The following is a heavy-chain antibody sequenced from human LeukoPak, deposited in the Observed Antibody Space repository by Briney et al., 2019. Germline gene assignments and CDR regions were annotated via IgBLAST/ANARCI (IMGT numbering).Heavy chain of an antibody. D-gene: IGHD6-13*01. J-gene: IGHJ5*02. V-gene: IGHV4-34*01. CDR1: GGSFSGYY. CDR3: ARNSRINWFDP. Sequence: SETLSLSCAVYGGSFSGYYWSWIRQPPGKGLEWIGEINHSGSTNYNPSLKSRATISVDTSKNQFSLKLNSVTAADTAVYYCARNSRINWFDPWGQGTLVTVSS. CDR2: INHSGST.